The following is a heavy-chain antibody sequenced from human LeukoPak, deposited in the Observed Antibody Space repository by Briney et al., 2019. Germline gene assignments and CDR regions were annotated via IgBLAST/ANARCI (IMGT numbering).Heavy chain of an antibody. CDR2: ISGSGGST. J-gene: IGHJ5*02. CDR3: ATDWSYLIAAADHGGWFDP. CDR1: GFTFSSYA. Sequence: GGSLRLSCAASGFTFSSYAMSWVRQAPGKGLEWVSAISGSGGSTYYADSVKGRFTISRDNSKNTLYLQMNSLRAEDTAVYYCATDWSYLIAAADHGGWFDPWGQGTLVTVSS. V-gene: IGHV3-23*01. D-gene: IGHD6-13*01.